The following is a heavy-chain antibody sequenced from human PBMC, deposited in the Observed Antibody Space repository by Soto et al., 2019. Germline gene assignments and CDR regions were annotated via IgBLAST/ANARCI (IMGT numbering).Heavy chain of an antibody. CDR2: IYYSGST. CDR3: ARGWCSSGSCYDWHY. V-gene: IGHV4-61*01. D-gene: IGHD2-15*01. Sequence: PSETLSLTCTVSGGSVSSGSYYWSWIRQPPGKGLEWIGYIYYSGSTNYNPSLKSRVTISVDTSKNQFSLKLSSVTAADTAVYYYARGWCSSGSCYDWHYWGQGTLVTVSS. J-gene: IGHJ4*02. CDR1: GGSVSSGSYY.